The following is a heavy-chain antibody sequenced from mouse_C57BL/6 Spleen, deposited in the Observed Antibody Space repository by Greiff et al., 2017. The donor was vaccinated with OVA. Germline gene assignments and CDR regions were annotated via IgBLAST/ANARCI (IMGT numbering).Heavy chain of an antibody. Sequence: QVQLQQSDAELVKPGASVKISCKVSGYTFTDYTIHWMKQRPEQGLEWIGYIYPSDGSTKYNEKFKGKATLTADKSSSTAYMQLNSLTSEDSAVEVCARSYGSSFWYFDVWGTGTTVTVSS. V-gene: IGHV1-78*01. CDR2: IYPSDGST. D-gene: IGHD1-1*01. J-gene: IGHJ1*03. CDR3: ARSYGSSFWYFDV. CDR1: GYTFTDYT.